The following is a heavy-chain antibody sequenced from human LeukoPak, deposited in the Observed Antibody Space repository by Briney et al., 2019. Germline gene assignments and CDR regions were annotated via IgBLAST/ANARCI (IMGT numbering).Heavy chain of an antibody. CDR3: ARDGSSSFDY. J-gene: IGHJ4*02. Sequence: PGGSLRLSCAASGFTFSSYSVYWVRQAPGKGLEWVSSISSSSSYIYYADSVKGRFTISRDNAKNSLYLQMNSLRAEDTAVYYCARDGSSSFDYWGQGTLVTVSS. D-gene: IGHD6-6*01. CDR2: ISSSSSYI. CDR1: GFTFSSYS. V-gene: IGHV3-21*01.